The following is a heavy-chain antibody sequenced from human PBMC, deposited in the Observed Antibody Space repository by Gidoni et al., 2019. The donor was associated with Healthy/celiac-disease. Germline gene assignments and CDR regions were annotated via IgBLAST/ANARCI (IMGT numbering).Heavy chain of an antibody. CDR1: GFPSSSSS. CDR2: ISSSSSTI. J-gene: IGHJ6*02. CDR3: ARVSITIFGVVSYGMDV. Sequence: EVQLVESGGGLVQPGGSLTPPCAASGFPSSSSSMNWVRQAPGKGLEWVSYISSSSSTIYYADSVKGRFTISRDNAKNSLYLQMNSLRDEDTAVYYCARVSITIFGVVSYGMDVWGQGTTVTVSS. D-gene: IGHD3-3*01. V-gene: IGHV3-48*02.